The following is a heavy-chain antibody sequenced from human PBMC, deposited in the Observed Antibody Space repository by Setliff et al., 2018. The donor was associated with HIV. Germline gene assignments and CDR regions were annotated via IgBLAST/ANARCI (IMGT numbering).Heavy chain of an antibody. D-gene: IGHD2-2*01. V-gene: IGHV4-39*01. J-gene: IGHJ6*03. CDR3: ARVDCSGTSCYRDSYYYMDV. CDR2: IYYSGST. CDR1: GGSISIISYY. Sequence: SETLSLTCTVSGGSISIISYYWGWNRQPPGKGLEYIGSIYYSGSTYYNPSLKSRVTISVDTSKNQFSLNLSSVTAADTAVYYCARVDCSGTSCYRDSYYYMDVWGKGTTVTVSS.